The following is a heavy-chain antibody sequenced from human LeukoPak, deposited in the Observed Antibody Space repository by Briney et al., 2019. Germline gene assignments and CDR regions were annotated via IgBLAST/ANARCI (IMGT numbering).Heavy chain of an antibody. D-gene: IGHD3-3*01. Sequence: SETLSLTCSVSGGSISSGGYSWSWIRQPPGKGLEWIGYINHSGNTYHNPSLMSRVTISVDRSKNQFSLKVNSVTAADTAVYYCAAGGVESIYFDYWGQGTLVIVSS. CDR1: GGSISSGGYS. CDR2: INHSGNT. CDR3: AAGGVESIYFDY. J-gene: IGHJ4*02. V-gene: IGHV4-30-2*01.